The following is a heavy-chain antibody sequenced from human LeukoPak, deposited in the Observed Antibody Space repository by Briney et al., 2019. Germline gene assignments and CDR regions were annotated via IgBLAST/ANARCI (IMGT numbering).Heavy chain of an antibody. V-gene: IGHV3-30*02. CDR1: GFTFSGYG. J-gene: IGHJ6*03. D-gene: IGHD2-2*01. CDR3: ARVAPAAPSYYMDV. CDR2: IRYDGSNT. Sequence: GGSLRLSCAASGFTFSGYGMHWVRQAPGKGLEWVAFIRYDGSNTYYADSVKGRFTISRDNSKNTLYLQMNSLRAEDTAVYYCARVAPAAPSYYMDVWGKGTTVTVSS.